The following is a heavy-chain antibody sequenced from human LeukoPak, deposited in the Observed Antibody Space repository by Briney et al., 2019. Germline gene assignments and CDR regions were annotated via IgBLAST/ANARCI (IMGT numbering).Heavy chain of an antibody. CDR2: INSDGGST. D-gene: IGHD2-15*01. V-gene: IGHV3-74*01. Sequence: GGSLRLSCAASGFTFSSYWMHWVRQAPGKGLVWVSRINSDGGSTSYADSVKGRFTISRDNAKNTLYLQMNSLRAEDTAVYYCARGRLPLYCSGGSCYNYYFDYWGQGTLVTVSS. CDR1: GFTFSSYW. CDR3: ARGRLPLYCSGGSCYNYYFDY. J-gene: IGHJ4*02.